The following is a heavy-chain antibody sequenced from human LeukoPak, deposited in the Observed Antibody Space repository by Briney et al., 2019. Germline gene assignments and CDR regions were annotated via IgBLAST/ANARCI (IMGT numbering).Heavy chain of an antibody. J-gene: IGHJ3*02. CDR3: ARDLVTVTKGFDI. V-gene: IGHV4-59*01. CDR1: GGSFSGYY. Sequence: SETLSLTCAVSGGSFSGYYWSWIRQSPGTGLEWIGYISHIGRTNYNPSLKSRVTISIDTSKNQFSLKLRSVTAADTAVYYCARDLVTVTKGFDIWGQGTMVSVSS. D-gene: IGHD4-17*01. CDR2: ISHIGRT.